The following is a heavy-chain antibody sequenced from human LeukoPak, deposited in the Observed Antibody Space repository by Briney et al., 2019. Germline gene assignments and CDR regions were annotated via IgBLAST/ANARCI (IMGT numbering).Heavy chain of an antibody. CDR1: GGSISSGGYY. D-gene: IGHD6-6*01. J-gene: IGHJ4*02. CDR3: ARWASESSSFGYYFDY. V-gene: IGHV4-31*03. Sequence: SQTLSLTRTVSGGSISSGGYYWSWIRQHPGKGLEWIGYIYYSGSTYYNPSLKSRVTISVGTSKNQFSLKLSSVTAADTAVYYCARWASESSSFGYYFDYWGQGTLVTVSS. CDR2: IYYSGST.